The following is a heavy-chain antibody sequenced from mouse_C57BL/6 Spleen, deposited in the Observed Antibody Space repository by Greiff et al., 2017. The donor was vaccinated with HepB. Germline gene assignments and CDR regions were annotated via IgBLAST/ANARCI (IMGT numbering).Heavy chain of an antibody. D-gene: IGHD1-1*01. CDR2: ISYDGSN. Sequence: EVKLQESGPGLVKPSQSLSLTCSVTGYSITSGYYWNWIRQFPGNKLEWMGYISYDGSNNYNPSLKNRISITRDTSKNQFFLKLNSVTTEDTATYYCASGLTTVVAADYWGQGTTLTVSS. V-gene: IGHV3-6*01. CDR3: ASGLTTVVAADY. J-gene: IGHJ2*01. CDR1: GYSITSGYY.